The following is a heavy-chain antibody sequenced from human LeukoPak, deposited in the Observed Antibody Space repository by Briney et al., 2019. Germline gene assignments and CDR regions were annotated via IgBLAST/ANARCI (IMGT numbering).Heavy chain of an antibody. CDR2: IRHSGNT. D-gene: IGHD5-12*01. J-gene: IGHJ6*03. CDR3: ARVRYSGAGDYDYYMDV. CDR1: GGSFSDYY. V-gene: IGHV4-34*01. Sequence: PSETLSRNCAVYGGSFSDYYWNWIRQSPGKGLEWIGEIRHSGNTNYNSSLKSRATISLDTSKNQFSLKVTSVTAADTAVYYCARVRYSGAGDYDYYMDVWGKGTTVTVS.